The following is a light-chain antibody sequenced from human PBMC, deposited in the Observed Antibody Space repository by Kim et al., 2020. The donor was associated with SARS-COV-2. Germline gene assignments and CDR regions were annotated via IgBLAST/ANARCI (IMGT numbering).Light chain of an antibody. CDR1: QSLVHSDGNTY. CDR2: QVS. J-gene: IGKJ2*01. CDR3: MQATDWPNT. V-gene: IGKV2-30*02. Sequence: DVVMTQSPLSLPVTLGQPASISCRSSQSLVHSDGNTYLNWFQQRSGQSPRRLIYQVSNRDSGVPDRFSGSGSGTDFTLKISRVEAEDVGVYYCMQATDWPNTFGQGTKLEI.